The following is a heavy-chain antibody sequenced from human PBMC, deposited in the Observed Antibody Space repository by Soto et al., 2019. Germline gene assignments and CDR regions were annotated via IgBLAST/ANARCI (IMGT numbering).Heavy chain of an antibody. CDR2: IISLLDIT. CDR3: VRDSPIGSTYSGYDGIDY. Sequence: QVQLVQSGAEVKKPGSSVKVSCKASGGTFSNDIITWVRQAPGQGLEWMGRIISLLDITNYAQKFQGRVTITADKSTSTAYMELNSLRSEDTAVYYCVRDSPIGSTYSGYDGIDYWGQGTLVTVSS. J-gene: IGHJ4*02. V-gene: IGHV1-69*08. D-gene: IGHD5-12*01. CDR1: GGTFSNDI.